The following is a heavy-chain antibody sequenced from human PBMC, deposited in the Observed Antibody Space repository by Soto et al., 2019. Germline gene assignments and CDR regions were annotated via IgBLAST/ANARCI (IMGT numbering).Heavy chain of an antibody. CDR2: IKSKTDGGTT. D-gene: IGHD2-2*01. CDR1: GFTFSNAW. Sequence: PVGSLRLSCAASGFTFSNAWTSWVRQAPGKGLEWVGRIKSKTDGGTTDYAAPVKGRFTISRDDSKNTLYLQMNSLKTEDTAVYYCTTDGDIVVVPAANSGDYWGQGTLVTVSS. J-gene: IGHJ4*02. CDR3: TTDGDIVVVPAANSGDY. V-gene: IGHV3-15*01.